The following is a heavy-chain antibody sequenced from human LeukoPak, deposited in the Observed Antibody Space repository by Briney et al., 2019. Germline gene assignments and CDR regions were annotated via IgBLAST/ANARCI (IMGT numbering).Heavy chain of an antibody. CDR3: AMSRHYYDSSGYHTLGN. CDR1: GGSISSYY. V-gene: IGHV4-59*01. J-gene: IGHJ4*02. D-gene: IGHD3-22*01. Sequence: SETLSLTCTVSGGSISSYYWSWIRQPPGKGLEWIGYIYYSGSTNYNPSLKSRVTISVDTSKNQFSLKLSSVTAADTAVYYCAMSRHYYDSSGYHTLGNWGQGTRVTVSS. CDR2: IYYSGST.